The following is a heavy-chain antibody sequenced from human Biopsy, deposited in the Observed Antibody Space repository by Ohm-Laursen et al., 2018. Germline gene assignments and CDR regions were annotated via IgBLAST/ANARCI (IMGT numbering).Heavy chain of an antibody. J-gene: IGHJ6*02. CDR1: GYSFTRYY. D-gene: IGHD3-9*01. Sequence: ASVKVSCKASGYSFTRYYINWVRQAPGQGLEWMGIINPTGGTTSYAEKFQGRVTLTRDTSTGTVYLELNSLIYEDTALYYCARDETGSSVFGPYYYGMDVWGQGTTVTVSS. V-gene: IGHV1-46*01. CDR2: INPTGGTT. CDR3: ARDETGSSVFGPYYYGMDV.